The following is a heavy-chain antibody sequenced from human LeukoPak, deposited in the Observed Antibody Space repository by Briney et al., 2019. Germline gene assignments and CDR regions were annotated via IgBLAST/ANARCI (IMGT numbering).Heavy chain of an antibody. CDR2: IKQDESEK. CDR3: ARTGDDSSFRPLHH. CDR1: GFTFNNYW. J-gene: IGHJ5*02. Sequence: SGGPLRLSCATSGFTFNNYWMSWVRQTPGKGLEWVADIKQDESEKNYVDSVKGRFTITRDNANKSLYLQMNSLRADDTAIYYCARTGDDSSFRPLHHWGQGTLVTVSS. D-gene: IGHD6-6*01. V-gene: IGHV3-7*03.